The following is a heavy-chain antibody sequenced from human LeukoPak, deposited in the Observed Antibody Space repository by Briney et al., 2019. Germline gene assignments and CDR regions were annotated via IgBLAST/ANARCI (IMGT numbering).Heavy chain of an antibody. CDR2: IKQDGSEK. Sequence: GGSLRLSCAASGFTFSSYWMTWVRQAPGKGLEWVASIKQDGSEKDYVDSVKGRFTISRDNAKNSLYLQMNSLRAEDTALYYCARDRDYSNYSLDYWGQGTLVTVSS. D-gene: IGHD4-11*01. V-gene: IGHV3-7*01. CDR1: GFTFSSYW. J-gene: IGHJ4*02. CDR3: ARDRDYSNYSLDY.